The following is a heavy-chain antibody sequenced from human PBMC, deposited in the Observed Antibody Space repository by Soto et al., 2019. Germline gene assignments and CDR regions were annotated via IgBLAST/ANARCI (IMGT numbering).Heavy chain of an antibody. V-gene: IGHV3-74*01. D-gene: IGHD2-8*01. Sequence: GWSLRLSWAASGFTFSSYWMHWVRQAPGKGLVWVSRINSDGSSTSYADSVKGRFTISRDNAKNTLYLQMNSLRAEDTAVYYCARDQDIVRNPLYGMDVWGQGTTVTVSS. CDR1: GFTFSSYW. CDR2: INSDGSST. J-gene: IGHJ6*02. CDR3: ARDQDIVRNPLYGMDV.